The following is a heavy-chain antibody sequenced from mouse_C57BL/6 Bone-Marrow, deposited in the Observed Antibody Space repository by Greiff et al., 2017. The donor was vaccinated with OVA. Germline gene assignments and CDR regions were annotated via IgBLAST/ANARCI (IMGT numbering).Heavy chain of an antibody. J-gene: IGHJ2*01. CDR3: ARGIYYECYDGMDY. Sequence: VKLQESGAELMKPGASVKLSCKATGYTFTGYWIEWVKQRPGHGLEWIGEILPESGSTNYNEKFKGKATFTADTSSNTAYLQLSSLTTEDTAIYYCARGIYYECYDGMDYWGQGTTLTVSS. CDR1: GYTFTGYW. CDR2: ILPESGST. V-gene: IGHV1-9*01. D-gene: IGHD2-4*01.